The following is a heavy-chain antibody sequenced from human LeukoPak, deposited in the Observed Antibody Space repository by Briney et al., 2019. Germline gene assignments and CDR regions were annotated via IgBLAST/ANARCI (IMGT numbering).Heavy chain of an antibody. V-gene: IGHV4-4*02. CDR2: IYHSGGT. D-gene: IGHD3-10*01. CDR3: ARGGSGSGRYFNVDFDC. Sequence: SETLSLTCAVSGGSISSSNWWSWVRQPPGKGLEWIGEIYHSGGTNYNPSLKSRVTISVDKSKNQFSLRLSSVTAADTAVYYCARGGSGSGRYFNVDFDCWGQGTLVTVSS. J-gene: IGHJ4*02. CDR1: GGSISSSNW.